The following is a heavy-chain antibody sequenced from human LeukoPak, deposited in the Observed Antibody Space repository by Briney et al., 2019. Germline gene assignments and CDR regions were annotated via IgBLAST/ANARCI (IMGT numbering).Heavy chain of an antibody. CDR2: IRGSGGST. D-gene: IGHD1-26*01. Sequence: GASLRLSCAASGFTFSSYAMSWVRQAPGKGLELVSAIRGSGGSTYYADSVKGRFTIPRDKTKNTLYLQMNSLRAKGTAGYYSAKDMGKTGIVGAEVYYYYGMGVWGEG. CDR1: GFTFSSYA. J-gene: IGHJ6*02. V-gene: IGHV3-23*01. CDR3: AKDMGKTGIVGAEVYYYYGMGV.